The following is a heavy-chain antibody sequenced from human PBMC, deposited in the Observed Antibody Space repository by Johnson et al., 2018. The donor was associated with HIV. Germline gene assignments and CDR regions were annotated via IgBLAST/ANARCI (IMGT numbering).Heavy chain of an antibody. J-gene: IGHJ3*02. Sequence: VQLVESGGGLVQPGGSLRLSCAASGFTVSSNYMSWVRQAPGKGLEWVSVIYSGGSTYYAYSVKGGFTISRDNSKNTLYLQMNSLRAEDTAVYYCARDRHSSSFDAFDIWGQGTMVTVSS. CDR1: GFTVSSNY. CDR2: IYSGGST. V-gene: IGHV3-66*01. D-gene: IGHD6-6*01. CDR3: ARDRHSSSFDAFDI.